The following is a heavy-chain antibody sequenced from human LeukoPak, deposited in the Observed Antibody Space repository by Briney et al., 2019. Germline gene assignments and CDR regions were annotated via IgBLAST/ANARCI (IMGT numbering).Heavy chain of an antibody. Sequence: SETLSLTCTVSGGSISSGSYYWSWIRQPAGKGLEWIGRIYTSGSTNYNPSLKSRVTISVDTSKNQFSLKLSSVTAADTAVYYCARRATGTDYYYYYTDVWGKGTTVTVSS. V-gene: IGHV4-61*02. D-gene: IGHD1-1*01. CDR3: ARRATGTDYYYYYTDV. CDR2: IYTSGST. CDR1: GGSISSGSYY. J-gene: IGHJ6*03.